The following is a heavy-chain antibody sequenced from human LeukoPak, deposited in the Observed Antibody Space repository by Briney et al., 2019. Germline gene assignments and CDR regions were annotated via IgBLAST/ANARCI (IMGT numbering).Heavy chain of an antibody. CDR2: IYASGNI. J-gene: IGHJ4*02. CDR3: ARGPYGWYYFDY. D-gene: IGHD6-19*01. V-gene: IGHV4-4*07. Sequence: AETLSLTCTVSGDSISTFYWSWIRQPAGRGLEWIGLIYASGNIDYNPSLKSRLTLSLDTSKNQFSLKLSSVTAADTAIYYCARGPYGWYYFDYWGQGALVTVS. CDR1: GDSISTFY.